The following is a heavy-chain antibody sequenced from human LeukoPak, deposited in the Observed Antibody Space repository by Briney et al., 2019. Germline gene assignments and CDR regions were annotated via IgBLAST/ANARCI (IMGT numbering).Heavy chain of an antibody. CDR3: AKDWPIAAAGTFDY. CDR1: GFTFSSYG. J-gene: IGHJ4*02. Sequence: GGSLRLSCAASGFTFSSYGMHWVRQAPGKGLEWVAVISYDGSNKYCADSVKGRFTISRDNSKNTLYLQMNSLRAEDTAVYYCAKDWPIAAAGTFDYWGQGTLVTVSS. V-gene: IGHV3-30*18. D-gene: IGHD6-13*01. CDR2: ISYDGSNK.